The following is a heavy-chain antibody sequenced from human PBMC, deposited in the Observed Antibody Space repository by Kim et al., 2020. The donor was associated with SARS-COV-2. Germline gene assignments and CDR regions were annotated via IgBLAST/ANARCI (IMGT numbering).Heavy chain of an antibody. D-gene: IGHD4-17*01. J-gene: IGHJ6*02. V-gene: IGHV3-23*01. CDR1: GFTFSSYA. CDR2: ISGSGGST. CDR3: AKGDTVTTVGYYYYGMDV. Sequence: GGSLRLSCAASGFTFSSYAMSWVRQAPGKGLEWVSAISGSGGSTYYADSVKGRFTISRDNSKNTLYLQMNSLRAEDTAVYYCAKGDTVTTVGYYYYGMDVWGQGTTVTVSS.